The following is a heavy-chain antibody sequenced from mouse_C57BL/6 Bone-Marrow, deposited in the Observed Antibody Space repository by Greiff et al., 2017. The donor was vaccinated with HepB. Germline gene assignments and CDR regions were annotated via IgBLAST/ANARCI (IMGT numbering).Heavy chain of an antibody. D-gene: IGHD2-5*01. CDR3: TKDSNYSYYYAMDY. J-gene: IGHJ4*01. Sequence: EVQLQQSGAELVRPGASVKLSCTASGFNIKDDYMHWVKQRPEQGLEWIGWIDPENGDTEYASKFQGKATITADTSYNTAYLQLSSLTSEDTAVYYCTKDSNYSYYYAMDYWGQGTSVTVSS. CDR1: GFNIKDDY. V-gene: IGHV14-4*01. CDR2: IDPENGDT.